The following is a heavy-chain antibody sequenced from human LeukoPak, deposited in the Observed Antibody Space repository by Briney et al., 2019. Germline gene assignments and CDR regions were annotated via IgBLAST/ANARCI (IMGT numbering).Heavy chain of an antibody. V-gene: IGHV3-23*01. Sequence: GGSLRLSCAASAFPFSNYAMTWVRQAPGKGLEWVSVLSGSGETTYYADSVNGRFTISRDNSKNMVYLQMNSLRAEDTAVYYCAKGKMTTVSHFDYWGQGTLVTVSS. CDR2: LSGSGETT. CDR1: AFPFSNYA. CDR3: AKGKMTTVSHFDY. D-gene: IGHD4-17*01. J-gene: IGHJ4*02.